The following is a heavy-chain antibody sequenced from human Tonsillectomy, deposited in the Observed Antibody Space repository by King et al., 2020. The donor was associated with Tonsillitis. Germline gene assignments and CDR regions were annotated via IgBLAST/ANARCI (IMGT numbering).Heavy chain of an antibody. CDR2: IYPDDSDT. Sequence: VQLVESGAEVKKPGESLKISCKGSGYSFTNFWIGWVRQMPGKGLEWMGIIYPDDSDTKYSPSFQGQVTISADKSISTAYLQWSGLKASDSAMYYCARLPPYGSGSYYNPFDYWGQGTLVTVSS. J-gene: IGHJ4*02. D-gene: IGHD3-10*01. CDR1: GYSFTNFW. CDR3: ARLPPYGSGSYYNPFDY. V-gene: IGHV5-51*01.